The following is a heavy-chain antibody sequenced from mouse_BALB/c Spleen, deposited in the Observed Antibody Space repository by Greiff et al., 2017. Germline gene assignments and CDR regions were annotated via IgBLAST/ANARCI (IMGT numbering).Heavy chain of an antibody. D-gene: IGHD1-2*01. CDR3: ARNSFYAMDY. CDR1: GFSLTSYG. J-gene: IGHJ4*01. V-gene: IGHV2-2*02. CDR2: IWRGGST. Sequence: VQLQQSGPGLVQPSQSLSITCTVSGFSLTSYGVHWVRQSPGKGLEWLGVIWRGGSTDYNAAFISRLSISKDNSKSQVFFKMNSLQANDTAIYYCARNSFYAMDYWGQGTSVTVSS.